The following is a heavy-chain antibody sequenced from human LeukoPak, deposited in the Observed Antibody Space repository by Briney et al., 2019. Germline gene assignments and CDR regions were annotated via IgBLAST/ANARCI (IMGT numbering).Heavy chain of an antibody. CDR1: GGSISGYY. D-gene: IGHD2-8*01. Sequence: PSETLSLTCTVSGGSISGYYWSWIRQPPGKGLEWIGYIYHSGSTDYNPSLKSRVTISVDTSKNQFSLKLSSVTAADTAVYYCARDQSYGVYDYWGQGTLVTVSS. CDR2: IYHSGST. J-gene: IGHJ4*02. V-gene: IGHV4-59*01. CDR3: ARDQSYGVYDY.